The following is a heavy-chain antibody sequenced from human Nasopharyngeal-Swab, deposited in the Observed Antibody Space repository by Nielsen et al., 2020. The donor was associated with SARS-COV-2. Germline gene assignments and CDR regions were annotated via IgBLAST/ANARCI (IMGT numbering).Heavy chain of an antibody. CDR3: VRDDQFGFDI. V-gene: IGHV3-48*02. Sequence: GESLKISCVASGFTFNDYPMNWVRQAPGKGLELVSHIRGDPYTIRYADSVKGRFTISRDNAKHSLYLEMNSLRDEDTAMYYCVRDDQFGFDIWGQGTMVTVSS. D-gene: IGHD3-16*01. J-gene: IGHJ3*02. CDR1: GFTFNDYP. CDR2: IRGDPYTI.